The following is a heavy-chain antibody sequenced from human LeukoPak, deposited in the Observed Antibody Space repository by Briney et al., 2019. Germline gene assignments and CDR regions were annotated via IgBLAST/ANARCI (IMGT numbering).Heavy chain of an antibody. J-gene: IGHJ6*02. V-gene: IGHV1-18*01. CDR3: ARDRSQGAITIFGVVINDEGTPLYYYGMDV. D-gene: IGHD3-3*01. CDR2: ISAYNGNT. Sequence: GASVKVSCKASGYTFTSYGISWVRQAPGQGLEWMGWISAYNGNTNYAQKLQGRVTMTTDTSTSTAYMELRSLRSDDTAVYYCARDRSQGAITIFGVVINDEGTPLYYYGMDVWGQGTTVTVSS. CDR1: GYTFTSYG.